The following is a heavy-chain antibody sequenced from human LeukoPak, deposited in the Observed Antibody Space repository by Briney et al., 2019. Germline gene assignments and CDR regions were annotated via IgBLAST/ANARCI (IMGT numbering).Heavy chain of an antibody. CDR2: ISGDGGST. D-gene: IGHD5-18*01. CDR1: GFTFSSYW. V-gene: IGHV3-43*02. J-gene: IGHJ4*02. CDR3: AKAGDTAMVTDY. Sequence: GGSLRLSCAASGFTFSSYWMHWVRQAPGKGLEWVSLISGDGGSTYYADSVKGRFTISRDNSKNSLYLQMNSLRTEDTALYYCAKAGDTAMVTDYWGQGTLVTVSS.